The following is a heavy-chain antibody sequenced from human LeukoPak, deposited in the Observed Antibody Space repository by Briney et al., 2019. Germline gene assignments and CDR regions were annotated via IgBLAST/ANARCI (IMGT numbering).Heavy chain of an antibody. J-gene: IGHJ4*02. V-gene: IGHV4-59*08. CDR3: ARHPYRSGCPGCFDY. D-gene: IGHD6-19*01. CDR2: IYYSGST. CDR1: GGSISSYY. Sequence: SETLSLTCTVSGGSISSYYWSWIRQPPGKGLEWIGYIYYSGSTNYNPSLKSRVTISVDTSKNQFSLKLSSVTAADTAVYYCARHPYRSGCPGCFDYWGQGTLVTVSS.